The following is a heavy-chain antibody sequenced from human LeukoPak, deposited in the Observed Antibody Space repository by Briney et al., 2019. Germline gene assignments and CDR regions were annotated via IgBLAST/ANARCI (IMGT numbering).Heavy chain of an antibody. V-gene: IGHV3-48*03. D-gene: IGHD3-22*01. J-gene: IGHJ6*02. CDR2: ISSSGSTI. CDR3: ARNAYYYDSSGYYVSYYYYYGMDV. CDR1: GFTFSSYE. Sequence: PGGSLRLSCAASGFTFSSYEMNWVRQAPGKGLEWVSYISSSGSTIYYADSVKGRFTISRDNAKNSLYLQMNSLRAEDTAVYYCARNAYYYDSSGYYVSYYYYYGMDVWGQGPTVTVSS.